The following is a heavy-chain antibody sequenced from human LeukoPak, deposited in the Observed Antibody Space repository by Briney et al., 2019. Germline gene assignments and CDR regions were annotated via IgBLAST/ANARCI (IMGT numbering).Heavy chain of an antibody. V-gene: IGHV4-59*08. CDR3: ARHKSSGYHTED. CDR2: IYYSGST. Sequence: PSETLSLTCTVSGGSIRGYYWSWIRQPPGEGLEWIGHIYYSGSTNYNPSLKSRVTISVDTSKNQFSLKLSSVTAADTAVYYCARHKSSGYHTEDWGQGTLVTVSS. D-gene: IGHD3-22*01. J-gene: IGHJ4*02. CDR1: GGSIRGYY.